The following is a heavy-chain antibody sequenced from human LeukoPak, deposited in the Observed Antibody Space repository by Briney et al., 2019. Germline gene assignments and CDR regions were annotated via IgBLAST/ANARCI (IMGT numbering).Heavy chain of an antibody. CDR2: INHSGST. D-gene: IGHD6-13*01. Sequence: SETLSLTCAVYGGSFSGYYWSWIRQPPGRGLEWIGEINHSGSTNYNPSLKSRVTISVDTSKNQFSLKLSSVTAADTAVYYCARVSNPRKYSSSWYRETLYYYYYYMDVRGKGTTVTVSS. J-gene: IGHJ6*03. V-gene: IGHV4-34*01. CDR3: ARVSNPRKYSSSWYRETLYYYYYYMDV. CDR1: GGSFSGYY.